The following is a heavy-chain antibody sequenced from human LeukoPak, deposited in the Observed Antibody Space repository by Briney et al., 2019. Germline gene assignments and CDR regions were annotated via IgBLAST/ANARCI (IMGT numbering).Heavy chain of an antibody. CDR1: GFTFSSYA. CDR2: ISGSGGST. Sequence: GGSLRLSCAASGFTFSSYAMSWVRQAPGKGLEWVSAISGSGGSTYYADSVKGRFTISRDNSKNTLYPQMNSLRAEDTAVYYCSTFGELSEDAFDIWGQGTMVTVSS. J-gene: IGHJ3*02. CDR3: STFGELSEDAFDI. V-gene: IGHV3-23*01. D-gene: IGHD3-10*01.